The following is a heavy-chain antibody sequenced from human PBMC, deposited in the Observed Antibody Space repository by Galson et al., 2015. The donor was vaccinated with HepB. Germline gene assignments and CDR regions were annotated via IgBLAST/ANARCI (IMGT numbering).Heavy chain of an antibody. J-gene: IGHJ4*02. CDR3: ITDKDYKFDN. D-gene: IGHD4-11*01. CDR1: GFTFTNAW. CDR2: IKSKTNGETT. V-gene: IGHV3-15*07. Sequence: SLRLSCAASGFTFTNAWINWVRQAPGKGLEWVGRIKSKTNGETTDYAAPVKGRFTISRDDSENTVYLQMNSLKTEDTAVYYCITDKDYKFDNWGQGTLVTVSS.